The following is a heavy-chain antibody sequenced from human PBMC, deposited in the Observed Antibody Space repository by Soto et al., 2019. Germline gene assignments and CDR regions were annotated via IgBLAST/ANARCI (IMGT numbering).Heavy chain of an antibody. CDR2: ISYDGSNK. V-gene: IGHV3-30-3*01. J-gene: IGHJ4*02. CDR1: GFTFSSYA. CDR3: ARAWTWSLDY. Sequence: QVQLVESGGGVVQPGRSLRLSCAASGFTFSSYAMHWVCQAPGKGLEWVAVISYDGSNKYYADSVKGRFTISRDNSKNTLYLQMNSLRAEDTAVYYCARAWTWSLDYWGQGTLVTVSS. D-gene: IGHD1-26*01.